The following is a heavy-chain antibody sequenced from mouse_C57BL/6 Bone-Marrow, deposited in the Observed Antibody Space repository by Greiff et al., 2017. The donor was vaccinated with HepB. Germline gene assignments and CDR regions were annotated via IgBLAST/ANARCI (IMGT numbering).Heavy chain of an antibody. CDR2: IRNKANNHAT. D-gene: IGHD2-2*01. V-gene: IGHV6-6*01. Sequence: EVKLVESGGGLVQPGGSMKLSCAASGFTFSDAWMDWVRQSPEKGLEWVAEIRNKANNHATYYAESVKGRFTISRDDSKSSVYLQMNSLIAEDTGIYYCTRSTWLRREAWFAYWGQGTLVTVSA. J-gene: IGHJ3*01. CDR3: TRSTWLRREAWFAY. CDR1: GFTFSDAW.